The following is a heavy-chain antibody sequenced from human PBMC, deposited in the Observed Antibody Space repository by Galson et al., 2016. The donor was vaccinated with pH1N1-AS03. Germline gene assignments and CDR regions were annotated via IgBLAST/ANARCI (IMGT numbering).Heavy chain of an antibody. CDR1: GFTLRSYA. J-gene: IGHJ3*02. CDR2: ISIGGNCT. V-gene: IGHV3-23*01. CDR3: TKGYLTYTAVIARDGVDI. Sequence: SLRLSCAASGFTLRSYAMTWVRQAPGKGLEWVSAISIGGNCTYYAASVKGRFTISRDGSKNKLYLQMNGLRAEETDVYYYTKGYLTYTAVIARDGVDILGQGTMVTVSA. D-gene: IGHD2-21*01.